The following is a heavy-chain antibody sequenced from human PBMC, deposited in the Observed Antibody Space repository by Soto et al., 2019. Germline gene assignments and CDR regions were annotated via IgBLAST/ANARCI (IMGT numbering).Heavy chain of an antibody. CDR3: ARDSPSSSPSHAFDI. Sequence: QVQLVQSGTEVRKPGSSVKVSCKSSGGSFSDDAISWVRQAPGQGLEWMGGFIPISGTAKYAQKFQGRFTITADESTSTAYMELSSLRFEYTAVYFCARDSPSSSPSHAFDIWGQGTMVIVSS. CDR2: FIPISGTA. CDR1: GGSFSDDA. V-gene: IGHV1-69*01. D-gene: IGHD6-19*01. J-gene: IGHJ3*02.